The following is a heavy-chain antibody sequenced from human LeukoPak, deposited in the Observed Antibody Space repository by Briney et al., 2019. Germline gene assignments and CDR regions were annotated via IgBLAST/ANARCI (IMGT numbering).Heavy chain of an antibody. D-gene: IGHD6-13*01. CDR2: ISYDGNNK. Sequence: HPGGSLRLSCATTGFIFRIYAMFWVRQTPGMGLEWVTMISYDGNNKYYAGSVKGRFTISRDNSENTLYLQMNSLRPEDTAVYYCAKIAAPGKTYLDYWGQGTLVTVSS. J-gene: IGHJ4*02. V-gene: IGHV3-30*04. CDR1: GFIFRIYA. CDR3: AKIAAPGKTYLDY.